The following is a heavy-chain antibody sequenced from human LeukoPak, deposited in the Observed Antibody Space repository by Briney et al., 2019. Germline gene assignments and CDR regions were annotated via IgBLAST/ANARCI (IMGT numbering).Heavy chain of an antibody. Sequence: GGSLRLSCTASGFTFGDYAMSWVRQAPGQGLEWVGLIRSNADGGTTEYAASVKGRFTISRDDSKSIAYLQMNSLKTEDTAVYYCTRDPDLEYCSGGSCYYFDYWGQGTLVTVSS. CDR2: IRSNADGGTT. CDR1: GFTFGDYA. CDR3: TRDPDLEYCSGGSCYYFDY. J-gene: IGHJ4*02. D-gene: IGHD2-15*01. V-gene: IGHV3-49*04.